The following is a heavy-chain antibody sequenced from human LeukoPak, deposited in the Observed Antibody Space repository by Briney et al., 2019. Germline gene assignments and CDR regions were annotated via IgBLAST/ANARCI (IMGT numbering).Heavy chain of an antibody. CDR1: GFTFSSYG. J-gene: IGHJ4*02. CDR3: AKGSGNGYGSGPFDY. CDR2: ISTSGEST. V-gene: IGHV3-23*01. Sequence: GGSLRLSCAASGFTFSSYGMSWVRQAPGQGPEWVSAISTSGESTYYADSVKGHFTISRDNSKNTLYLQMNSLRAEDTAIYFCAKGSGNGYGSGPFDYWGQGTLVTVSS. D-gene: IGHD3-10*01.